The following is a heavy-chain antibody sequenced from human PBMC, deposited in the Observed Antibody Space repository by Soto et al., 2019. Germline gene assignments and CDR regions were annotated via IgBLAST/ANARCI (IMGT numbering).Heavy chain of an antibody. CDR2: ISRSASTI. CDR1: GFTFSSYE. CDR3: AREDYRYGYLDN. D-gene: IGHD5-18*01. J-gene: IGHJ4*02. Sequence: GGSLRLSCAASGFTFSSYEMDWVRQAPGKGLEWASSISRSASTIYYADSVKGRFTISRDNAKNSLYLQMNSLRAEDTAVYYCAREDYRYGYLDNWGQGTLVTVSS. V-gene: IGHV3-48*03.